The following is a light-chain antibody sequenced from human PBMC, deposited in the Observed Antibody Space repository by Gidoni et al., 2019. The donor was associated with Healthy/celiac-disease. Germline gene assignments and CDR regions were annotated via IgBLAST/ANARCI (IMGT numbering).Light chain of an antibody. CDR2: AAS. J-gene: IGKJ1*01. V-gene: IGKV1-39*01. Sequence: DIQMTQSPSSLSASVGDRVTITCRASQSISSYLNWYQQKPGKAPKLLIYAASSLQSGVPSRFSGSRSGTDFTLTISSLQPEYFATYYCQQSYSTPWTFGQGTKVEI. CDR3: QQSYSTPWT. CDR1: QSISSY.